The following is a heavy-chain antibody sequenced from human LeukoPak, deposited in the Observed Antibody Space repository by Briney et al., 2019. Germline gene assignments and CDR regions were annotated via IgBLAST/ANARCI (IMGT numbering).Heavy chain of an antibody. CDR3: ASSSSRGTI. D-gene: IGHD6-13*01. CDR1: GGSFSGYY. Sequence: PSATLSLTCAVYGGSFSGYYWSWIRQPPGKGLEWIGEINHSGSTNYNPSLKSRVTISVDTSKNQFSLKLSSLAAADTAVYYCASSSSRGTIWGQGTMVTVSS. J-gene: IGHJ3*02. V-gene: IGHV4-34*01. CDR2: INHSGST.